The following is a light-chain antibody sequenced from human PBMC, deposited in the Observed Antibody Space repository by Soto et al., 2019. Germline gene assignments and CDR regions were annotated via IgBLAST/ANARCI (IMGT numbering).Light chain of an antibody. CDR3: QQYKDWPVT. CDR1: QSVRSN. V-gene: IGKV3-15*01. Sequence: EIVMTQSPVTLSVSPGERVTLSCRASQSVRSNLAWYQQKPGQAPRLLIYGASTRATAIPARFSGSGSGTEFTLTISSLQSEDFEVYYCQQYKDWPVTFGGGTKVEIK. J-gene: IGKJ4*01. CDR2: GAS.